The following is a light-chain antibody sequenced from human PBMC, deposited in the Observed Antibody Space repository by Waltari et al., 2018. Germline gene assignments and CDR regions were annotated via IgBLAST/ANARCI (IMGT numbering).Light chain of an antibody. CDR2: DAS. Sequence: DIQMTQSPSSVSASVGDRVTITCRASRDISRWLAWYQQKPGKAPKFLIYDASTLQSGVPSRFSGSGSGREFTLTITSLQPEDFATYYCLQYNDYPFTFGGGTKVEI. J-gene: IGKJ4*01. V-gene: IGKV1D-16*01. CDR1: RDISRW. CDR3: LQYNDYPFT.